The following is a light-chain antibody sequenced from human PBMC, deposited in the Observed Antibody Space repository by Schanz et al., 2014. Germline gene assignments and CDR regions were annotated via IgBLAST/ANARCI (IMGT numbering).Light chain of an antibody. V-gene: IGKV3-11*01. CDR3: QQRSNWPRT. CDR2: DAS. Sequence: EIVLTQSPATLSLSPGERATLACRASQSVGTDLAWYQQRPGQAPRLLIYDASNRAPGIPARFRGSGSGTDFTLTISSLEPEDFAVYYCQQRSNWPRTFGQGTKVEIK. CDR1: QSVGTD. J-gene: IGKJ1*01.